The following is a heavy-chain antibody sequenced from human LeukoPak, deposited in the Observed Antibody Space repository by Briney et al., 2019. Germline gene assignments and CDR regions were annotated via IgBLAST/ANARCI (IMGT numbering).Heavy chain of an antibody. CDR3: ARHAVGASFDY. CDR1: GGSISSYY. Sequence: SETLSLTCTVSGGSISSYYWSWIRQPPGKGLEWIGYIYYSGSTNCNPSLKSRVTISVDTSKNQFSLKLSSVTAADTAVYYCARHAVGASFDYWGQGTLVTVSS. D-gene: IGHD1-26*01. V-gene: IGHV4-59*08. CDR2: IYYSGST. J-gene: IGHJ4*02.